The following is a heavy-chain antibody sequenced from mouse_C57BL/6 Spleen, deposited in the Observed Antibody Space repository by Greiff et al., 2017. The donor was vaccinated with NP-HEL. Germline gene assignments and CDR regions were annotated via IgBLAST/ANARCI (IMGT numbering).Heavy chain of an antibody. D-gene: IGHD2-4*01. J-gene: IGHJ3*01. V-gene: IGHV1-74*01. Sequence: VQLQQPGAELVKPGASVKVSCKASGYTFPSYWMHWVKQRPGQGLEWIGRIHTYDSDTNYTQKFKGKATLTVDKSSSTAYTQLSSLTSAVSAGYCCAPSDYGFAYWGQGTLVTVSA. CDR1: GYTFPSYW. CDR2: IHTYDSDT. CDR3: APSDYGFAY.